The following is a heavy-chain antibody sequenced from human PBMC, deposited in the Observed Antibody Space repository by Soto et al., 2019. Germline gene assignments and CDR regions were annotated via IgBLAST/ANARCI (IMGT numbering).Heavy chain of an antibody. D-gene: IGHD3-3*01. CDR3: VKLRTVTPSFIFPV. CDR1: GFNFDDYA. Sequence: GGSLRLSCAASGFNFDDYAMHWVRQAPGKGLEWISGISWDSGNINYADSVKGRFTISRDNARKSVYLQMKSLRTEDTAFYYCVKLRTVTPSFIFPVWRQGTLVTGSS. J-gene: IGHJ4*03. V-gene: IGHV3-9*01. CDR2: ISWDSGNI.